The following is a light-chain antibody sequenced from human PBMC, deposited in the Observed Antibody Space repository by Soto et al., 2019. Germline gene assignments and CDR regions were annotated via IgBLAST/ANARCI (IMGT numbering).Light chain of an antibody. CDR2: DVT. CDR3: CSYAGTYTFYV. V-gene: IGLV2-11*01. J-gene: IGLJ1*01. Sequence: QSVLAQPRSVSESPGQSVTISCTGTSSDVGGYDLVSWYQQHPGKAPKLMIYDVTKRPSGVPDRFSGSRSGNTASLTISGLQAEDDADYYCCSYAGTYTFYVFGTGTQLTVL. CDR1: SSDVGGYDL.